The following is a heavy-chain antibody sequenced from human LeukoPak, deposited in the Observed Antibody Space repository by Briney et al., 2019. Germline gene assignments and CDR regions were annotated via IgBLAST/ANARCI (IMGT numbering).Heavy chain of an antibody. CDR2: ISSSGSTI. D-gene: IGHD5/OR15-5a*01. Sequence: PGGSLRLSCAASGFTLSSYAMSWVRQAPGKGLEWVSYISSSGSTIYYADSVKGRFTISRDNAKNSLYLQMNSLRAEDTAVYYCARGASTDLDLWGRGTLVTVSS. CDR1: GFTLSSYA. CDR3: ARGASTDLDL. V-gene: IGHV3-48*04. J-gene: IGHJ2*01.